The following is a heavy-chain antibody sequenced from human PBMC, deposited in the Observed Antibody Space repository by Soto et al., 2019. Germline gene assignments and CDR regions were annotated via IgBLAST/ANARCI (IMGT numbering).Heavy chain of an antibody. J-gene: IGHJ6*02. V-gene: IGHV3-23*01. D-gene: IGHD3-10*01. CDR3: EAGRDGMDV. CDR2: ISGSGGST. CDR1: GFTSSSYA. Sequence: GGFLRLSCAASGFTSSSYAMSWVRQAPGKGLEWVSAISGSGGSTYYADSVKGRFTTSRDNSKNTLYLQMNSLRAEDTAVYYCEAGRDGMDVWGQGTTVTVSS.